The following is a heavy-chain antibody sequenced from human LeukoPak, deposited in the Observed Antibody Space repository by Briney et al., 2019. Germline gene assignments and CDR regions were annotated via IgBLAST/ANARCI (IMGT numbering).Heavy chain of an antibody. J-gene: IGHJ6*03. CDR3: ARTYYGSGSLYYYYYYMDV. Sequence: PSETLSLTCTVSGVSIRSYYWSWIRQPPGKGLEWIGYIYYSGSPNYNPSLKSRVTLSVDTSKNQFSLKLSSVTAADTAVYYCARTYYGSGSLYYYYYYMDVWGKGTTVTVSS. D-gene: IGHD3-10*01. V-gene: IGHV4-59*01. CDR2: IYYSGSP. CDR1: GVSIRSYY.